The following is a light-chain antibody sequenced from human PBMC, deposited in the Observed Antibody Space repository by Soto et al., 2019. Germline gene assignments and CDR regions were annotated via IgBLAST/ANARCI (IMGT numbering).Light chain of an antibody. CDR1: QSVSRNF. V-gene: IGKV3D-20*01. CDR3: QQYVTSPS. CDR2: DAS. J-gene: IGKJ4*01. Sequence: EIVLTQSPATLSLSPGERATLSCGASQSVSRNFLAWYQQRPGLAPRLLMYDASTRATGIPDRFSGSGSGADFTLTITRLEPEDFVVYYCQQYVTSPSFGGGTKVEIK.